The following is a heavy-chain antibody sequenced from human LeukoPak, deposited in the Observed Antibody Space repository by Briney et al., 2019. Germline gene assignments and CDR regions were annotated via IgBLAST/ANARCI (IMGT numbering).Heavy chain of an antibody. D-gene: IGHD5-24*01. V-gene: IGHV4-61*02. Sequence: PSETLSLTCTVSGGSISSGDYYWTWIRQPAGKGLEWIGRVYIGGRRTYNPSIKSRVTISVDTSKNQFSLKLSSVTAADTAIYYCATDGYNENEYYFDYWGQGTLVTVSS. CDR3: ATDGYNENEYYFDY. CDR2: VYIGGRR. CDR1: GGSISSGDYY. J-gene: IGHJ4*02.